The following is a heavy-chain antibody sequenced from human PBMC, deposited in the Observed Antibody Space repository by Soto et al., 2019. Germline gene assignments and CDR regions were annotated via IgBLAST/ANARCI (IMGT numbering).Heavy chain of an antibody. D-gene: IGHD6-13*01. CDR2: ISWNSGSI. J-gene: IGHJ4*02. Sequence: PGGSLRLSCAASGFTFDDYAMHWVRQAPGKGLEWVSGISWNSGSIGYADSVKGRFTISRDNAKNSLYLQMNSLRAEDTALYYCAKDEGAAVESPGDWGQGTLVTVSS. CDR3: AKDEGAAVESPGD. V-gene: IGHV3-9*01. CDR1: GFTFDDYA.